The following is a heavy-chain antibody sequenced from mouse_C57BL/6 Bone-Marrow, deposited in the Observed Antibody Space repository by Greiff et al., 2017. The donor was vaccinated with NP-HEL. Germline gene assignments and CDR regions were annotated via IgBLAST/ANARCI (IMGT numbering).Heavy chain of an antibody. J-gene: IGHJ4*01. CDR1: GFTFSDYG. V-gene: IGHV5-17*01. D-gene: IGHD1-1*01. CDR3: ARRSYGSSSYYAMDY. Sequence: EVKVEESGGGLVKPGGSLKLSCAASGFTFSDYGMHWVRQAPEKGLEWVAYISSGSSTIYYADTVKGRFTISRDNAKNTLFLQMTSLRSEDTAMYYCARRSYGSSSYYAMDYWGQGTSVTVSS. CDR2: ISSGSSTI.